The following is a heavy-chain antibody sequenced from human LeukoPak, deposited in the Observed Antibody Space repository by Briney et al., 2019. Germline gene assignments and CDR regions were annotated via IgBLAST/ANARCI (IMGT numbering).Heavy chain of an antibody. D-gene: IGHD6-13*01. CDR3: ARDRVGQQLVGRNYYYYYMDV. J-gene: IGHJ6*03. CDR1: GGSISSYY. Sequence: SETLSLTCTVSGGSISSYYWSWIRQPPGKGLEWIGYIYYSGSTNYNPSLKSRVTISVDTSKNQFSLKLSSVTAADTAVYYCARDRVGQQLVGRNYYYYYMDVWGKGTTVTVSS. CDR2: IYYSGST. V-gene: IGHV4-59*01.